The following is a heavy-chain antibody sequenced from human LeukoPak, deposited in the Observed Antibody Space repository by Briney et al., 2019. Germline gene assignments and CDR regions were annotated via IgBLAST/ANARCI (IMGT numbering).Heavy chain of an antibody. D-gene: IGHD3-3*01. V-gene: IGHV4-34*01. J-gene: IGHJ4*02. CDR2: INHSGST. Sequence: SETLSLTCAVYGGSFSGYYWSWIRQPPGKGLEWIGKINHSGSTNYNPSLKSRVTISVDTSKNQFSLKLSSVTAADTAVYYCARGIVDYDFWSGYYTSFDYWGQGTLVTVSS. CDR3: ARGIVDYDFWSGYYTSFDY. CDR1: GGSFSGYY.